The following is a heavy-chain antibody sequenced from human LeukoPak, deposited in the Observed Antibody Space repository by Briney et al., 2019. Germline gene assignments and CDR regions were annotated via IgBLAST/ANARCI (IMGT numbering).Heavy chain of an antibody. CDR2: INPNSGGT. D-gene: IGHD6-19*01. CDR1: GYTFTGYY. J-gene: IGHJ4*02. Sequence: ASVKVSCKASGYTFTGYYMHWVRQAPGQGLEWMGWINPNSGGTSYAQKFQGRVTMTRDTSISTAYMELSRLRSDDTAVYYCARGHSSGWYGLDYWGQGTLVTVSS. V-gene: IGHV1-2*02. CDR3: ARGHSSGWYGLDY.